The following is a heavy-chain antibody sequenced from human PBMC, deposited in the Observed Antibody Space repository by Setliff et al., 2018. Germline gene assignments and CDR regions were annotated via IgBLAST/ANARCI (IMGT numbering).Heavy chain of an antibody. Sequence: GGSLRLSCVASGFAFSTYGIHWVRQAPGKGLEWVAVISYDGSKYHYSDSVKGRFTISRDRSRNTVELQMDSLRDEDTAVYYCGRDLNNLGFIDFWGHGTPVTVSS. CDR1: GFAFSTYG. J-gene: IGHJ4*01. CDR2: ISYDGSKY. CDR3: GRDLNNLGFIDF. V-gene: IGHV3-30*19. D-gene: IGHD7-27*01.